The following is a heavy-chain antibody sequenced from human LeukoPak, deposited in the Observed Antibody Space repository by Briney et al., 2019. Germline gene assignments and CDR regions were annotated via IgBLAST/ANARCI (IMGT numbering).Heavy chain of an antibody. V-gene: IGHV4-34*01. CDR2: INHSGST. D-gene: IGHD3-22*01. J-gene: IGHJ5*02. CDR1: GGSFSGYY. Sequence: PSETLSLTCAVYGGSFSGYYWSWIRQPPGKGLEWIGEINHSGSTNYNPSLKSRVTISVDTSKNQFSLKLSSVTAADTAVYYCARPQNYYDSSGYYNWFDPWGQGTLVTVSS. CDR3: ARPQNYYDSSGYYNWFDP.